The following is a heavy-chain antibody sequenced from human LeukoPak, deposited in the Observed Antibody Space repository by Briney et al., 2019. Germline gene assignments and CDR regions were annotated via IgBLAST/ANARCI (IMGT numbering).Heavy chain of an antibody. CDR3: ARKRSSGTYKYFDP. Sequence: GGSLRRSGAASGFTFSDYYMSWIRQAPGKGLQCISYISGGGGAIYYADSVRGRFTISRDNAENSLYLQMNSLRADDTAVYYCARKRSSGTYKYFDPWGQGTLVTVSS. V-gene: IGHV3-11*04. CDR1: GFTFSDYY. J-gene: IGHJ5*02. CDR2: ISGGGGAI. D-gene: IGHD1-26*01.